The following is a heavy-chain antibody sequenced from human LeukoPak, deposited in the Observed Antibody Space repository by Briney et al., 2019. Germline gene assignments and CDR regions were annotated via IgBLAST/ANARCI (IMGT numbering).Heavy chain of an antibody. CDR1: GGTFSSYA. D-gene: IGHD5-12*01. CDR2: IIPIFGTA. CDR3: AREWLRFNWFDP. V-gene: IGHV1-69*06. Sequence: ASVKVSCKASGGTFSSYAISWVRQAPGQGLEWMGGIIPIFGTANYAQKFQGRVTITADKSTSTAYMELSSLRSEDTAVYYCAREWLRFNWFDPWGQGTLVTVSS. J-gene: IGHJ5*02.